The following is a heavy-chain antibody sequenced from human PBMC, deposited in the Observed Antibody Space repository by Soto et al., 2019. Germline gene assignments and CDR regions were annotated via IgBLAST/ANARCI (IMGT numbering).Heavy chain of an antibody. V-gene: IGHV3-21*01. D-gene: IGHD2-15*01. CDR2: ISSSSSYI. J-gene: IGHJ4*02. Sequence: PGGSLRLSCAASGFTFSSYSMNWVRQAPGKGLEWVSSISSSSSYIYYADSVKGRFTISRDNAKNSLYLQMNSLRAEDTAVYYCARAPWWVVVVAATRFDYWGQGTLVTVSS. CDR1: GFTFSSYS. CDR3: ARAPWWVVVVAATRFDY.